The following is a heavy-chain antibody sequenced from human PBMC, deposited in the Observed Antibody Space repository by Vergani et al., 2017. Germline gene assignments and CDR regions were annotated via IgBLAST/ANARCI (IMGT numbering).Heavy chain of an antibody. V-gene: IGHV4-61*02. CDR1: GGPISSGSYY. CDR3: AGGATDYYYGMDV. CDR2: IYTSGST. Sequence: QVQLQESGPGLVKPSQTLSLTCTVSGGPISSGSYYWSWIRQPAGKGLEWIGRIYTSGSTNYNPSLKSRVTISVDTSKNQFSLKLSSVTAADTAVYYCAGGATDYYYGMDVWGQGP. J-gene: IGHJ6*02.